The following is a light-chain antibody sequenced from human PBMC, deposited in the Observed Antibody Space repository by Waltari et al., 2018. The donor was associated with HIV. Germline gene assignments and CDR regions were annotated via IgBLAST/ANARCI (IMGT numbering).Light chain of an antibody. CDR1: QSVLYSFNNQNY. CDR3: QQYYSVPQT. Sequence: DIVMTQSPDSLAVSLGERATINCKSSQSVLYSFNNQNYLAWYQQKPGQPPKLLIYWASTRESGVPDRFSGSGSGTDFTLTISSLQAEDVAVYYCQQYYSVPQTFGQGTKVEIK. J-gene: IGKJ1*01. CDR2: WAS. V-gene: IGKV4-1*01.